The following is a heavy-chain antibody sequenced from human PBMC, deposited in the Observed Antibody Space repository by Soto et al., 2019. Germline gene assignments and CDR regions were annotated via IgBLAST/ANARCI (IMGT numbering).Heavy chain of an antibody. CDR1: GFTFSNYE. CDR3: ARDLCNSYSCPYYFYSGMDV. V-gene: IGHV3-48*03. J-gene: IGHJ6*02. Sequence: GGSLRLSCAASGFTFSNYEMNWVRQAPGKGLEWVSHISGNVRTVDYADSVRGRFTISRDNAKNSLYLQMNSLRAEDTAVYYCARDLCNSYSCPYYFYSGMDVWGQGTTVTVSS. D-gene: IGHD2-2*01. CDR2: ISGNVRTV.